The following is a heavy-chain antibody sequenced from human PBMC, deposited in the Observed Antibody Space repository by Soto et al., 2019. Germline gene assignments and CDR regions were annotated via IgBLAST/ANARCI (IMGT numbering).Heavy chain of an antibody. CDR1: GYTFTSYA. D-gene: IGHD3-22*01. J-gene: IGHJ4*02. CDR3: ARDQYYYDSSGFFDY. Sequence: ASVKVSCKASGYTFTSYAMHWVRQAPGQRLEWMGWINAGNGNTKYSQKFQGRVTITRDTSASTAYMELSSLRSEDTAVYYCARDQYYYDSSGFFDYWGQGTLVTVSS. V-gene: IGHV1-3*01. CDR2: INAGNGNT.